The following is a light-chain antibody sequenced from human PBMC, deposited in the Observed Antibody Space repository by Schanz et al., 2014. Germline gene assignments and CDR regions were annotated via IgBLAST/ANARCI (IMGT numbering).Light chain of an antibody. Sequence: QSVLTQPASVSGSPGQSITISCTGSSSDVGAYNYVSWYQQHPGNAPKLMIYEVSKRPSGVPDRFSGSKSGNTASLTVSGLQAEDEADYYCSSYAGSNNFCVFGTGTKLTVL. CDR3: SSYAGSNNFCV. J-gene: IGLJ1*01. CDR1: SSDVGAYNY. V-gene: IGLV2-8*01. CDR2: EVS.